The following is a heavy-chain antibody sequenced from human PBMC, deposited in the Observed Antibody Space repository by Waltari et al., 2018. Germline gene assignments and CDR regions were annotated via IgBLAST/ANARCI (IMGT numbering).Heavy chain of an antibody. CDR3: ARAMVRGVTNYGMDV. Sequence: QVQLQESGPGLVKPSETLSLTCAVSGYSISSGYYWGWIRQPPGKGLEWIGSIYHSGGTYYNPSLKSRVTISVDTSKNQFSLKLSSVTAADTAVYYCARAMVRGVTNYGMDVWGQGTTVTVSS. J-gene: IGHJ6*02. CDR2: IYHSGGT. D-gene: IGHD3-10*01. V-gene: IGHV4-38-2*01. CDR1: GYSISSGYY.